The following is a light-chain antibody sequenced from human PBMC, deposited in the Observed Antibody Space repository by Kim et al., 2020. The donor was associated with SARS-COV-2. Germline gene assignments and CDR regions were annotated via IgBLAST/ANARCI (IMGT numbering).Light chain of an antibody. Sequence: QSVLTQPPSASGTPGQRVTFSCSGRISNIGSNSVSWYRQLPGTAPKLLIYANNQRPSGVPDRFSGSKSGTSASLAISGLQSEDEADYYCGTWDDSLNGWLFGGGTQLTVL. CDR3: GTWDDSLNGWL. V-gene: IGLV1-44*01. J-gene: IGLJ3*02. CDR2: ANN. CDR1: ISNIGSNS.